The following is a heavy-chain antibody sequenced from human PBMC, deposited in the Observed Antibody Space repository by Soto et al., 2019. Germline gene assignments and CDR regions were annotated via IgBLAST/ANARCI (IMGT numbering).Heavy chain of an antibody. V-gene: IGHV4-59*08. D-gene: IGHD3-10*01. CDR3: ARHETYCSSRYYYYGMDV. Sequence: QVQLQESGPRLVRPSETLSLTCSVSGGSITSYYWSWIRQPPGEGLEWIGYIYYTGRTNYNPSLKGRVTILVDTSKNQFSLKLSSVTAADTAIYYCARHETYCSSRYYYYGMDVWGPGTTVTVSS. CDR1: GGSITSYY. CDR2: IYYTGRT. J-gene: IGHJ6*02.